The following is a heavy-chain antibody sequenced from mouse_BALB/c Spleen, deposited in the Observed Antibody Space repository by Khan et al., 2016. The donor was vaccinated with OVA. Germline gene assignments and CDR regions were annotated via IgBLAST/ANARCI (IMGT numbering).Heavy chain of an antibody. CDR2: INPHSGDT. V-gene: IGHV1-20*02. CDR1: GYSFTGYF. Sequence: EVQLQESGPELVKPGASVKISCKASGYSFTGYFMHWVMQSHGKSLEWIGRINPHSGDTYYNQKFVDKATLTVDESSSTAHLELRSLASEDSAVYYCARIYGSDFDYWGQGTPLTVSS. CDR3: ARIYGSDFDY. D-gene: IGHD1-1*01. J-gene: IGHJ2*01.